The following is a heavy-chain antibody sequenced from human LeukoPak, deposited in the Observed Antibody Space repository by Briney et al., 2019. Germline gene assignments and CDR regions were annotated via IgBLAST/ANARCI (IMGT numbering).Heavy chain of an antibody. CDR3: ARPLIRGVRGVRDY. Sequence: PGGALKISCKGSGCIFTSYWIGWVRQMPGKGLEWMGIIYPGDSDTRYSPSFQGQVTISADKSISTAYLQWSSLKASDTAMYYCARPLIRGVRGVRDYWGQGTLVTVSS. V-gene: IGHV5-51*01. CDR2: IYPGDSDT. J-gene: IGHJ4*02. CDR1: GCIFTSYW. D-gene: IGHD3-10*01.